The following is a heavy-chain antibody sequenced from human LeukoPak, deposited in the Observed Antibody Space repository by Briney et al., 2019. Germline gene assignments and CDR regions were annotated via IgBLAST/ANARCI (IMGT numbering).Heavy chain of an antibody. D-gene: IGHD1-26*01. Sequence: KPSETLSLTCTVSGGSISSYYWSWIRQPPGKGLEWIGEINHSGSTNYNPSLKSRVTISVDTSKNQFSLKLSSVTAADTAVYYCARVRYSGSPAVGYWGQGTLVTVSS. V-gene: IGHV4-34*01. CDR1: GGSISSYY. J-gene: IGHJ4*02. CDR2: INHSGST. CDR3: ARVRYSGSPAVGY.